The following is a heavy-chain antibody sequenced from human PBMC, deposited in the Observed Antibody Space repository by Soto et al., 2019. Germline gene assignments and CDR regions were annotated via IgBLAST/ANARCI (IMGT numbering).Heavy chain of an antibody. CDR2: ISAYNGNT. CDR3: ARGTSYYYGSGSYLFDY. J-gene: IGHJ4*02. Sequence: ASVKVSCKASGYTFTSYGISWVRQAPGQGLEWMGWISAYNGNTNYAQKLQGRVTMTTDTSTSTAYMELRSLRSDDTAVYYCARGTSYYYGSGSYLFDYWGQGTLVTVSS. CDR1: GYTFTSYG. V-gene: IGHV1-18*01. D-gene: IGHD3-10*01.